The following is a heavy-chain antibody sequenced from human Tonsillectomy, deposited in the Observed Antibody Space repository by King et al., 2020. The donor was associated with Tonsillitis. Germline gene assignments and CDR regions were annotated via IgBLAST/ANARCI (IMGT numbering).Heavy chain of an antibody. J-gene: IGHJ6*03. CDR2: INHSGST. D-gene: IGHD2-2*01. CDR1: GGSFSGYY. V-gene: IGHV4-34*01. Sequence: QVQLQQWGAGLLKPSETLSLTCAVYGGSFSGYYWSWIRQPPGKGLEWIGEINHSGSTNYNPSLKSRVTISVDTSKNQFSLKLSSVTAADTAVYYCAREGVGYCSSTSCLRRGYYYMDVWGKGTTVTVSS. CDR3: AREGVGYCSSTSCLRRGYYYMDV.